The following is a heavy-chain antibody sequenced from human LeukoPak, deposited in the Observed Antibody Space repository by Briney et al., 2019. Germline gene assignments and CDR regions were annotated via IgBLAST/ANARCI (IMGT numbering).Heavy chain of an antibody. CDR1: GGSFSGYY. CDR2: IYYSGST. J-gene: IGHJ5*02. D-gene: IGHD5-18*01. V-gene: IGHV4-59*01. CDR3: VRWVGYSYDNWFDP. Sequence: SETLSLTCAVYGGSFSGYYWSWIRQPPGKGLEWIGYIYYSGSTNYNPSLKSRVTISVDTSKNQFSLKLSSVTAADTAVYYCVRWVGYSYDNWFDPWGQGTLVTVSS.